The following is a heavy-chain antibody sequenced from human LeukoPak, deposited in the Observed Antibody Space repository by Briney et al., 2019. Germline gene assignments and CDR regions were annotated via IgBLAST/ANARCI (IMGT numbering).Heavy chain of an antibody. CDR1: EFSVGSNY. Sequence: GGSLRLSCAASEFSVGSNYMTWVRQAPGKGLEWVSLIYSGGSTYYADSVKGRFTISRDNSKNTLYLQMNSLRAEDTAVYYCARGFIAVVPSYWGQGTLVTVSS. V-gene: IGHV3-66*01. D-gene: IGHD6-19*01. CDR2: IYSGGST. CDR3: ARGFIAVVPSY. J-gene: IGHJ4*02.